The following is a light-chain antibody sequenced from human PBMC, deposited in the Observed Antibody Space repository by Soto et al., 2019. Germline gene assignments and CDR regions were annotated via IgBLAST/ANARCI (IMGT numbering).Light chain of an antibody. CDR2: GAS. CDR3: LQYNEWPLT. CDR1: QSVNSN. Sequence: EIVMTQSPATLSVSPGERATLYCRASQSVNSNLAGYQQKPGQAPRLLIYGASTRATGIPARFSGSWSGTEFTLTISSLQSEDFADYYCLQYNEWPLTFGGGTKVDIK. V-gene: IGKV3-15*01. J-gene: IGKJ4*01.